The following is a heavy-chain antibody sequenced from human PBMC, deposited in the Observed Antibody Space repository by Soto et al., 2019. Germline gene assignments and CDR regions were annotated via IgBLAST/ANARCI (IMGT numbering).Heavy chain of an antibody. CDR3: ARANTGDRGNFDY. J-gene: IGHJ4*02. D-gene: IGHD7-27*01. CDR1: GDSISSGDNY. V-gene: IGHV4-30-4*01. Sequence: PSETLSLTCTVSGDSISSGDNYWTWIRQPPGKGLEWIGFIYYSGSTYYNPSLQSRVIISVDTSKNQFSLKLTSVTAAETAVYYCARANTGDRGNFDYWGQGTLVTVSS. CDR2: IYYSGST.